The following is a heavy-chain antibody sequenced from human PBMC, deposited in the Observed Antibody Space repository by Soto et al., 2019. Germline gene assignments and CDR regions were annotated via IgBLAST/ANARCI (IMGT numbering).Heavy chain of an antibody. CDR3: TRSIITTAGTDAFDL. D-gene: IGHD6-13*01. CDR1: AYTFTSYY. CDR2: INPSRGGT. J-gene: IGHJ3*01. V-gene: IGHV1-46*03. Sequence: QVQLVQSGAEVKKPGASVRVSCKASAYTFTSYYVHWVRQAPGQGPEWMGMINPSRGGTDYAQKFQGRVTMTRDTSTTTVYMVLSSLRSEDTAIYYCTRSIITTAGTDAFDLWGQGTLVTVSS.